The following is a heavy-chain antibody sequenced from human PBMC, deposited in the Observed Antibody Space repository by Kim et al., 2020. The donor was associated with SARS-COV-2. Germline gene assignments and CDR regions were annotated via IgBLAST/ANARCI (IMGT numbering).Heavy chain of an antibody. D-gene: IGHD3-3*01. V-gene: IGHV1-3*01. J-gene: IGHJ6*02. CDR3: ARPGFGVVIMGPMDV. Sequence: KFQGRVTITRDTSASTAYMGLSSLRYEDTAVYYCARPGFGVVIMGPMDVWGQGTTVTVSS.